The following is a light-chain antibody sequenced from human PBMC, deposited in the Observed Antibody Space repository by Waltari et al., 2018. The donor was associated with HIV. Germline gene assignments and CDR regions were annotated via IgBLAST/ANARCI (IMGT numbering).Light chain of an antibody. J-gene: IGKJ3*01. CDR2: DAS. V-gene: IGKV1-33*01. Sequence: DIQMTQSPSSLSASVGDRVTITCQASQDISNYLNWYQQKPGKAPKLLIYDASKLESGLPSRFSGGGSGTDFTFTISSLQPEDIATYYCQQYDNLPPFTFGPGTKVAFK. CDR1: QDISNY. CDR3: QQYDNLPPFT.